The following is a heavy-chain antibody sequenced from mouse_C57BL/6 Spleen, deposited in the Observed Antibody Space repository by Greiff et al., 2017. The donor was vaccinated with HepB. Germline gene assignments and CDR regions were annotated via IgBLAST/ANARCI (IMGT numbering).Heavy chain of an antibody. CDR3: ARRGDDSAWFAY. V-gene: IGHV1-80*01. Sequence: QVHVKQSGAELVKPGASVKISCKASGYAFSSYWMNWVKQRPGKGLEWIGQIYPGDGDTNYNGKFKGKATLTADKSSSTAYMQLSSLTSEDSAVYFCARRGDDSAWFAYWGQGTLVTVSA. CDR2: IYPGDGDT. D-gene: IGHD2-12*01. CDR1: GYAFSSYW. J-gene: IGHJ3*01.